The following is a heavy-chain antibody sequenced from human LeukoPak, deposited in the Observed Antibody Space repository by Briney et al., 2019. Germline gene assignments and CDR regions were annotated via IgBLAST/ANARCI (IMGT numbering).Heavy chain of an antibody. CDR1: GGSISSGGYY. D-gene: IGHD5-24*01. CDR2: IYYSGST. V-gene: IGHV4-31*03. Sequence: SETLSLTCTVSGGSISSGGYYWSSIRQHPGKGLEWIGYIYYSGSTYYNPSLKSRVTISVDTSKNQFSLKLSSVTAADTAVYYCARQAWDGYNLDYWGQGTLVTVSA. CDR3: ARQAWDGYNLDY. J-gene: IGHJ4*02.